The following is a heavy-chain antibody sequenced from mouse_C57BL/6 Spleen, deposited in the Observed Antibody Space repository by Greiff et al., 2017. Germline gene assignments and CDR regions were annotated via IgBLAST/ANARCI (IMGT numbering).Heavy chain of an antibody. CDR2: ISSGSSTI. CDR3: AYYYGSAYAMDY. J-gene: IGHJ4*01. Sequence: EVNLVESGGGLVKPGGSLKLSCAASGFTFSDYGMHWVRQAPEKGLEWVAYISSGSSTIYYADTVKGRFTISRDNAKNTLFLQMTSLRSEDTAMYYCAYYYGSAYAMDYWGQGTSVTVSS. CDR1: GFTFSDYG. V-gene: IGHV5-17*01. D-gene: IGHD1-1*01.